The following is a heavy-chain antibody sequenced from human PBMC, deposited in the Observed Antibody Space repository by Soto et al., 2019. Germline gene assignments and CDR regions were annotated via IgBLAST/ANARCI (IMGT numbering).Heavy chain of an antibody. V-gene: IGHV3-15*01. D-gene: IGHD6-25*01. J-gene: IGHJ3*02. CDR1: GLRFSDAW. CDR2: IKSKGSGGTI. CDR3: THSAAFPPNDVFVT. Sequence: EVQLVESGGGLVKPGGSLRLSCSVSGLRFSDAWLTWVRQTPGRGLEWIGRIKSKGSGGTIDYAPPVQGRFTISRDDSRSMLYLQIKSLKSEDTGVYHCTHSAAFPPNDVFVTWGQGTVVIVSS.